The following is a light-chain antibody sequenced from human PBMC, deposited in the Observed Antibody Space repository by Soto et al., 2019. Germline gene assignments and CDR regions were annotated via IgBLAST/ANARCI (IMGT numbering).Light chain of an antibody. CDR2: GAS. V-gene: IGKV3-15*01. CDR3: QQYNNWLPWT. J-gene: IGKJ1*01. Sequence: EIVMTQSPATLSVSPGERATLSCRASQSVSSNLAWYQHKPGQAPRLVIYGASTRATGFPARFSGSGSGTESTLTISSLQYEDFAVYYCQQYNNWLPWTFGQGTKEEIK. CDR1: QSVSSN.